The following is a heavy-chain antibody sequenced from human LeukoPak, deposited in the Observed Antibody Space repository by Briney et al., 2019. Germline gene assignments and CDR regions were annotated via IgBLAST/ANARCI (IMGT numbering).Heavy chain of an antibody. Sequence: PGGSLRLSCAASGFTLSNYDMTWVRQAPGKGLEWVSSISTSNRYIYYKDSVRGRFTISRDDARNSLYLEMNSLRAEDTAVYYCARADCSSSTCYMRRSWFDPWGQGTLVTVSS. V-gene: IGHV3-21*01. CDR1: GFTLSNYD. CDR2: ISTSNRYI. D-gene: IGHD2-2*02. CDR3: ARADCSSSTCYMRRSWFDP. J-gene: IGHJ5*02.